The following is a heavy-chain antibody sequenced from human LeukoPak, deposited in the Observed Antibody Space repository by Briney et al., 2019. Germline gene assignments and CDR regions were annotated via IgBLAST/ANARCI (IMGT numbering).Heavy chain of an antibody. CDR3: ARGSGEMATIADY. CDR2: IYYSGST. J-gene: IGHJ4*02. Sequence: PSETLSLTCTVSGGSISSYYWSWIRQLPGKGLEWIGYIYYSGSTNYNPSLKSRVTISVDTSKNQFSLKLSSVTAADTAVYYCARGSGEMATIADYWGQGTLVTVSS. CDR1: GGSISSYY. V-gene: IGHV4-59*01. D-gene: IGHD5-24*01.